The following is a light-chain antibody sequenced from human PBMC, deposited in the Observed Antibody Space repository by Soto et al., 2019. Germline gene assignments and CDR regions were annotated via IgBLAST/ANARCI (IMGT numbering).Light chain of an antibody. CDR1: QAVNTR. Sequence: EIVLTQSPATLSSFPGDRVTLSCRASQAVNTRLAWYQHRPGQAPRLLIYDTSIRATGVPARFSGSRSGAEFTLTISSLQSEDFAVYYCQHYVTWPLTFGGGTKVDIK. CDR3: QHYVTWPLT. V-gene: IGKV3-15*01. CDR2: DTS. J-gene: IGKJ4*01.